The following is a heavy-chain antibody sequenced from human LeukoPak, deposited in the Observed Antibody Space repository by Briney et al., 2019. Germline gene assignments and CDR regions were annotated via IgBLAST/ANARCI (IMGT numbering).Heavy chain of an antibody. Sequence: PGGSLRLSCSASGFPFSIYAMHWVRQAPGKGLEFVSAISSNGGSTLYADSVKGRFTISRDNSKNTLYLQMSSLRAEDTAVYYCVKDTSSWYPEYFQHWGQGTLVTASS. CDR1: GFPFSIYA. D-gene: IGHD6-13*01. CDR2: ISSNGGST. J-gene: IGHJ1*01. V-gene: IGHV3-64D*09. CDR3: VKDTSSWYPEYFQH.